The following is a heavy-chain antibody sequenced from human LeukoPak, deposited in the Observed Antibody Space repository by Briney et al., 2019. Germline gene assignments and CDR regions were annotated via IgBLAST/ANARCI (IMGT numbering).Heavy chain of an antibody. CDR1: GGSFSGYY. D-gene: IGHD1-1*01. Sequence: SETLSLTCAVYGGSFSGYYWSWSRQPPGKGLEWGGEINHSGSTNYNPSLKSRVTISVDTSKNQFSLKLSSVTAADTAVYYCARGRTGTTFDYYMAVWGKGTTVTVSS. CDR2: INHSGST. CDR3: ARGRTGTTFDYYMAV. J-gene: IGHJ6*03. V-gene: IGHV4-34*01.